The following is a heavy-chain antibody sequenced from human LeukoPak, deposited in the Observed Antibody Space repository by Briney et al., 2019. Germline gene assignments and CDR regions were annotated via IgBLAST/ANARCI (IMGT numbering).Heavy chain of an antibody. V-gene: IGHV1-69*05. D-gene: IGHD5-18*01. CDR3: ARDREQLSYLGAFDI. J-gene: IGHJ3*02. CDR1: GGTFSSYA. Sequence: SVKVSCKASGGTFSSYAISWVRQAPGQGLEWMGGIIPIFGTANYAQKFQGRGTITTDESTSTAYMELISLRSEDTAVYYCARDREQLSYLGAFDIWGQGTMVTVSS. CDR2: IIPIFGTA.